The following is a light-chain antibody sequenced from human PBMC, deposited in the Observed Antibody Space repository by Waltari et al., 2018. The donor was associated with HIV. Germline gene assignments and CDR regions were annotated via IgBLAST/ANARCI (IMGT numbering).Light chain of an antibody. Sequence: QSVLTQPPSVSRAPGPRVSISCTGSSSNIGAGYDAQWYQQLPGTAPKLPIYGNNNRPAGVPDRSSGSKSGTSDSLDIAGLQAEDEADYYCQSNDNSLSDSRVFGTGTKVTVL. J-gene: IGLJ1*01. V-gene: IGLV1-40*01. CDR3: QSNDNSLSDSRV. CDR2: GNN. CDR1: SSNIGAGYD.